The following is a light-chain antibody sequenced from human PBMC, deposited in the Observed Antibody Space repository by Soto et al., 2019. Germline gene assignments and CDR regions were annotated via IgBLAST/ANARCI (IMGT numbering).Light chain of an antibody. V-gene: IGKV3-20*01. Sequence: IVLTQSPSTLSLSPGERATLSCRASQSVSSNYLAWYQQKPGQAPRLVIYGASSRATGIPVRFSGSGSGTVFTLTISRLEPEDFAVYYCQQYGSSPQTFGQGTKVEIK. CDR1: QSVSSNY. CDR2: GAS. CDR3: QQYGSSPQT. J-gene: IGKJ1*01.